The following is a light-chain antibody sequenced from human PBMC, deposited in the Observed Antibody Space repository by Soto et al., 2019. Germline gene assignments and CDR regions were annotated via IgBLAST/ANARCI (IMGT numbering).Light chain of an antibody. Sequence: QSALTQPASVAGSPGQSITISCTGTSSDIGGYNYVSWYQQYPGKVPKLILYDVTYRPSGVSDRFSGSKSGNTASLTISGLQTEDEADYYCSSYTSTSTFVFGSGTKLTVL. CDR2: DVT. V-gene: IGLV2-14*01. CDR3: SSYTSTSTFV. J-gene: IGLJ1*01. CDR1: SSDIGGYNY.